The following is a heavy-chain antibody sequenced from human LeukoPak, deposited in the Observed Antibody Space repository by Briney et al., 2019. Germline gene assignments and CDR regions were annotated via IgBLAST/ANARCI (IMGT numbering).Heavy chain of an antibody. Sequence: KSGGSLRLSCAASGFTFSSYSMNWVRQPPGKGLEWIGSIYYSGSTYYNPSLKSRVTISVDTSKNQFSLKLSSVTAADTAVYYCARTTEAHSWRTRYYDYYMDVWGKGTTVTVSS. CDR1: GFTFSSYSMN. D-gene: IGHD6-13*01. V-gene: IGHV4-39*01. J-gene: IGHJ6*03. CDR2: IYYSGST. CDR3: ARTTEAHSWRTRYYDYYMDV.